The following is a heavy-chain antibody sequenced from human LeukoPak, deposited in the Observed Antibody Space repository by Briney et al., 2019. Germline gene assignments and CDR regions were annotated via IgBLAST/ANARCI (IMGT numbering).Heavy chain of an antibody. V-gene: IGHV3-21*01. Sequence: GGSLRLSCAASGFTFSTYSMNWVRQAPGKGLEWVSSISSTSSYIYYADSVKGRFTISRDNAKNSVYLHMNSLRAEDTAVYYCAREADIVVVPAADSLTYYYYYGMDVWGQGTTVTVSS. CDR2: ISSTSSYI. CDR3: AREADIVVVPAADSLTYYYYYGMDV. D-gene: IGHD2-2*01. CDR1: GFTFSTYS. J-gene: IGHJ6*02.